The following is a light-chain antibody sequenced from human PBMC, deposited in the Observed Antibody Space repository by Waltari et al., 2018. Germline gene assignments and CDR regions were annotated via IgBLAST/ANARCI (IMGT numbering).Light chain of an antibody. CDR2: EVY. J-gene: IGLJ2*01. CDR3: CSYVGSSTFT. V-gene: IGLV2-23*02. Sequence: QSALTQPASVSGSPGQSITISCTGTISDDGSYDLVSWYQHHPGKAPKLMIYEVYQRPAGVSNRFSASKSGNTASLTISGLQAEDEADYYCCSYVGSSTFTFGGGTKLTVL. CDR1: ISDDGSYDL.